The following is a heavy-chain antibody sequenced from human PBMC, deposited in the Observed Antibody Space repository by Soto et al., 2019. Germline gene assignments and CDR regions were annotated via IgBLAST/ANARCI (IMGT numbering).Heavy chain of an antibody. CDR1: GFTFSSYA. CDR3: ARAGLYCSGGSCYSAFAI. Sequence: GGSLRLSCAASGFTFSSYAMHWVRQAPGKGLEWVAVISYDGSNKYYADSVKGRFTISRDNSKNTLYLQMNSLRAEDTAVYYYARAGLYCSGGSCYSAFAIWGQGTMVIVSS. CDR2: ISYDGSNK. V-gene: IGHV3-30-3*01. J-gene: IGHJ3*02. D-gene: IGHD2-15*01.